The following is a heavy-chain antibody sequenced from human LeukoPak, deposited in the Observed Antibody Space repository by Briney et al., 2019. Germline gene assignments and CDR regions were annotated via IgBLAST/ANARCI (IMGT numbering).Heavy chain of an antibody. CDR2: IYYSGST. CDR3: ARHSGSYYDFWSGRDIAPHSYYGMDV. J-gene: IGHJ6*02. Sequence: PSETLSLTCTVSGGSISSYYWSWIRQPPGKGLEWIGYIYYSGSTNYNPSLKSRVTISVDTSESQFSLKLSSVTAADTAVYYCARHSGSYYDFWSGRDIAPHSYYGMDVWGQGTTVTVSS. V-gene: IGHV4-59*08. CDR1: GGSISSYY. D-gene: IGHD3-3*01.